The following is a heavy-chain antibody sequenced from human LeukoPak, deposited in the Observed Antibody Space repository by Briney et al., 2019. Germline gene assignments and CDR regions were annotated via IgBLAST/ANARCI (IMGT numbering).Heavy chain of an antibody. D-gene: IGHD6-13*01. V-gene: IGHV4-39*01. CDR1: GGSISSSSHY. CDR2: IYYSGNT. J-gene: IGHJ4*02. CDR3: ARRKYQAAADF. Sequence: PSETLSLTCTVSGGSISSSSHYWGCIRQPPGEGLEWIGNIYYSGNTYYNPSLKSRVTMSVDTSKNQFSLKLSSVTAADTAVYYCARRKYQAAADFWGQGTLVTVSS.